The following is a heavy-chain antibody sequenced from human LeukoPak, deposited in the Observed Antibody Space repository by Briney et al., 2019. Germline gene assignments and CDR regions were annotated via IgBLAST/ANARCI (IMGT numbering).Heavy chain of an antibody. CDR1: GFTFSSYG. V-gene: IGHV3-30*02. CDR2: IRYDGSNK. Sequence: GGSLRLSCAASGFTFSSYGMHWVRQAPGKGLEGVAFIRYDGSNKYYTDSVKGRFTISRDNSKNTLYLQMNSLRAEDTAVYYCAIDRYDILTGYYPVIDYWGQGALVTVSS. J-gene: IGHJ4*02. D-gene: IGHD3-9*01. CDR3: AIDRYDILTGYYPVIDY.